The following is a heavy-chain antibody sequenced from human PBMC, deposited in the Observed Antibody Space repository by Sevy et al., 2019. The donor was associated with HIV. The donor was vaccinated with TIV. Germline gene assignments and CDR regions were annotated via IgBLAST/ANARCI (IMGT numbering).Heavy chain of an antibody. D-gene: IGHD6-19*01. V-gene: IGHV6-1*01. Sequence: SQTLSLTCAISGDSVSSNSVAWNWIRQSPSRGLEWLGSTYYRSTWHNDYAVSVKRRITINPDTYKNQFSLQLNSVTPAATAVYYCARTTSGWFDYWGQGTPVTVSS. CDR2: TYYRSTWHN. J-gene: IGHJ4*02. CDR3: ARTTSGWFDY. CDR1: GDSVSSNSVA.